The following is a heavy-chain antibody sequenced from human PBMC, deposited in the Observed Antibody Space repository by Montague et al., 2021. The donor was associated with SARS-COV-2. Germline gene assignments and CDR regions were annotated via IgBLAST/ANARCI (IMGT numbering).Heavy chain of an antibody. J-gene: IGHJ6*03. D-gene: IGHD2-2*02. CDR3: ARPGDGIVPSPILGLWPYYSFYYMDV. CDR2: ISHIETT. Sequence: SETLSLTCAVFGGSFSPYYWTWIRQPPGKGLEWIGEISHIETTNYNPSLQSRVSMSLDTSKNQFSLKVSSVTAADTAMYYCARPGDGIVPSPILGLWPYYSFYYMDVWGKGTTVTVSS. CDR1: GGSFSPYY. V-gene: IGHV4-34*01.